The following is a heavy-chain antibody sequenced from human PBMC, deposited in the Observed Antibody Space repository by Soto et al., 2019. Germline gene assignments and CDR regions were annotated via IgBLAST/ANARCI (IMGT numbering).Heavy chain of an antibody. V-gene: IGHV1-58*01. J-gene: IGHJ6*02. CDR2: IVVGSGNT. CDR1: GFTFTSSA. Sequence: ASVKVSCKASGFTFTSSAVQWVRQARGQRLEWIGWIVVGSGNTNYAQKFQERVTITRDMSTSTAYMELSSLRSEDTAVYYCARNNNPQWLAPRYHYYYYGMDVWGQGTTVTVSS. D-gene: IGHD6-19*01. CDR3: ARNNNPQWLAPRYHYYYYGMDV.